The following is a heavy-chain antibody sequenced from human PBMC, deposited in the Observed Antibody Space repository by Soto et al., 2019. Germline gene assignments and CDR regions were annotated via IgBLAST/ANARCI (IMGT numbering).Heavy chain of an antibody. J-gene: IGHJ6*02. CDR1: GYSCTSYG. CDR2: ISAYNGDT. V-gene: IGHV1-18*01. Sequence: QVQLVQYGAEVKKPGASVKVSCKASGYSCTSYGISWVRQAHGQGLEWMGWISAYNGDTNYGQKLQGRVTMTTDTSTRTANMELRRLRSDDTAVYYCARDRGTYGMDVWGQVTTVTVSS. CDR3: ARDRGTYGMDV.